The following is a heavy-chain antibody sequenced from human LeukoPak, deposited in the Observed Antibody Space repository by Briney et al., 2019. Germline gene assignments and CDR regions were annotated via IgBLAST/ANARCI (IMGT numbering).Heavy chain of an antibody. J-gene: IGHJ6*03. CDR1: GGSISSSSYY. Sequence: SETLSLTCTVSGGSISSSSYYWGWIRQPPGKGLEWIGSIYYSGSTYYNPSLKSRVTISVDTSKNQFSLKLSSVTAADTAVYYCATDSSSWYAHGYYYYYMDVWGKGTTVTVSS. V-gene: IGHV4-39*07. CDR3: ATDSSSWYAHGYYYYYMDV. CDR2: IYYSGST. D-gene: IGHD6-13*01.